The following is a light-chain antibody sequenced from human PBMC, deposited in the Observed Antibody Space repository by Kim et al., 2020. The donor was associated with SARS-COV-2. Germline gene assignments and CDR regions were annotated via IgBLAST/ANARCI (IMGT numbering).Light chain of an antibody. V-gene: IGKV3-11*01. CDR1: QSVSNY. J-gene: IGKJ4*01. CDR2: DAS. Sequence: SPGERATLSCRASQSVSNYLAWYQPKPGQAPRLLISDASNRATGIPARFSGSGSGTDFTLTISSLEPEDFAVYYCQQRGNWPSLTFGGGTKVDIK. CDR3: QQRGNWPSLT.